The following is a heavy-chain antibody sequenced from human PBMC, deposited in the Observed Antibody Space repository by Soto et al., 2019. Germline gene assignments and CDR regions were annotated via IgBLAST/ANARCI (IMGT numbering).Heavy chain of an antibody. V-gene: IGHV4-39*07. CDR1: GGSISSSGYY. J-gene: IGHJ4*02. CDR3: ARSRYSGSYFFDY. D-gene: IGHD1-26*01. Sequence: PSETLSLTCTVSGGSISSSGYYWGWIRQPPGKGLEWIGSIYYSGSTYYNPSLKSRVTISVDTSKNQFSLKLSSVTAADTAVYYCARSRYSGSYFFDYWGQGILVTVSS. CDR2: IYYSGST.